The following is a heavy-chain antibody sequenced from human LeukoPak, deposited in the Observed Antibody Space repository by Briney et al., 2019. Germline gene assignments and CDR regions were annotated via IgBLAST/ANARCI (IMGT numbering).Heavy chain of an antibody. J-gene: IGHJ4*02. D-gene: IGHD3/OR15-3a*01. CDR3: AKRGVVIRVFLVGFHKEAFYFES. CDR2: ISGSGGST. V-gene: IGHV3-23*01. CDR1: GLTLSNYG. Sequence: GGSLRLSCAVSGLTLSNYGMSWVRQAPGKGLEWVAGISGSGGSTIYADSVKGRFTTSRDNPKNTLYLQMNSLRAEDTAFYFCAKRGVVIRVFLVGFHKEAFYFESWGQGALVTVSS.